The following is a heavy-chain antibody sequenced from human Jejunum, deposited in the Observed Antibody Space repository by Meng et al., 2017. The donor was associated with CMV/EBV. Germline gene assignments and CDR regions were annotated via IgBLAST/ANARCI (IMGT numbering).Heavy chain of an antibody. CDR1: GFPLSPYV. CDR3: ARDPRFSGGWFDT. J-gene: IGHJ5*02. Sequence: CAACGFPLSPYVLHWVRQAPGKGLEWVAVISHDGSNYYYADSVKGRFTISRDNSKNTLHLQMNSLRPEDTAVYYCARDPRFSGGWFDTWGQGTLVTVSS. CDR2: ISHDGSNY. V-gene: IGHV3-30-3*01. D-gene: IGHD3-3*01.